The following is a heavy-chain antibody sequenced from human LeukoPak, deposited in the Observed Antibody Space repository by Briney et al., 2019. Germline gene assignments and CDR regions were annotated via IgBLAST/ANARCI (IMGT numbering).Heavy chain of an antibody. CDR1: GGSFSDYY. CDR3: ARGLRGHSPVDY. CDR2: INHSGST. J-gene: IGHJ4*02. D-gene: IGHD5-18*01. V-gene: IGHV4-34*01. Sequence: SETLSLTCAVYGGSFSDYYWSWIRQPPGKGLEWIGEINHSGSTNYNPSLKSRVTISVDTSKNQFPLKLSSVTAADTAVYYCARGLRGHSPVDYWGQGTLVTVSS.